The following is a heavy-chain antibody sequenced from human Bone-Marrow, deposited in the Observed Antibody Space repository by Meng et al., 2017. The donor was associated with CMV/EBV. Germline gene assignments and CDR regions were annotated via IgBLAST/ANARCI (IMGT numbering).Heavy chain of an antibody. V-gene: IGHV1-2*02. Sequence: ASVKVSCKSSGYTFTGYYMHWVRQAPGQGLEWMGWINPNSGGTNYAQKFRGRVTMTRDTSISTAYMELSRLRSDGTAVYYCVREGYYCSSNNCYKSFDYWGQGTLVTVSS. CDR1: GYTFTGYY. D-gene: IGHD2-2*01. CDR2: INPNSGGT. CDR3: VREGYYCSSNNCYKSFDY. J-gene: IGHJ4*02.